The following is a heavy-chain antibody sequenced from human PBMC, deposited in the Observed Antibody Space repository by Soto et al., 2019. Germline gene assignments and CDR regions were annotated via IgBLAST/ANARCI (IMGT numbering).Heavy chain of an antibody. Sequence: QVQLVESGGGVVQPGRSLRLSCAASGFTFSSYGMHWVRQAPGKGLEWVAVIWYDGSNKYYVDSVKGRFTISRDNSKNTLSLQMNSPRAEDTAVYYCARGKTYFVYWGQGTLVSVSS. CDR1: GFTFSSYG. CDR2: IWYDGSNK. V-gene: IGHV3-33*01. J-gene: IGHJ4*02. CDR3: ARGKTYFVY.